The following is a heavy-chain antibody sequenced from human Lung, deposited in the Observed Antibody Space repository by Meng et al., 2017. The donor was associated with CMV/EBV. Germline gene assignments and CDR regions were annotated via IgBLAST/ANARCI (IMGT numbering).Heavy chain of an antibody. CDR2: INQDGSEK. V-gene: IGHV3-7*01. Sequence: GGSLRLSCAASGFTFRSYWMSWVRQAPGKGLEWVANINQDGSEKYYVDSVEGRFTISRDNAKDSLYLQMNALRAEDTAVYYCARRPWGLDVWGQGTTVTGSS. J-gene: IGHJ6*02. CDR3: ARRPWGLDV. CDR1: GFTFRSYW.